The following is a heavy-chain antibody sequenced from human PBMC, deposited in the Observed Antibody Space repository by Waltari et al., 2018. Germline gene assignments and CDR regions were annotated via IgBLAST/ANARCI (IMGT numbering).Heavy chain of an antibody. CDR3: ARVPTRYYDSLGWGFFDQ. V-gene: IGHV4-59*08. CDR1: GDFPSEDH. Sequence: VQLEESSPGLLKPSENLSPTCTVSGDFPSEDHWTWIGQAPGKGLEWIACLRNTGGTKCTSSLESRVTVPAVTSKKQFALRLTSGTAADTAVYYCARVPTRYYDSLGWGFFDQWGQGILVTVSS. CDR2: LRNTGGT. D-gene: IGHD3-22*01. J-gene: IGHJ4*02.